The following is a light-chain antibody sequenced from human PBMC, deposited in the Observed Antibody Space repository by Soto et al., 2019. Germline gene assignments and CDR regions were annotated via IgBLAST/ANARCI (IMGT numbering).Light chain of an antibody. CDR1: QSVSSSY. V-gene: IGKV3-20*01. Sequence: EIVLTQSPGTLSLSPGKRATLSCRASQSVSSSYLAWYQQKPGQAPRLLIYGASSRATGIPDRFSGSGSGTDFTLPISRLEPEEFGVYYCQQYGSSLFTFGPGTKVDIK. J-gene: IGKJ3*01. CDR3: QQYGSSLFT. CDR2: GAS.